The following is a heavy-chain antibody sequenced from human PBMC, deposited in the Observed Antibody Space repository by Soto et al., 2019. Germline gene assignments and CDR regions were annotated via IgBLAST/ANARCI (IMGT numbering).Heavy chain of an antibody. CDR3: AKCGQTEVSPPYYYYYYGMDV. CDR1: GFTYSKYT. J-gene: IGHJ6*02. D-gene: IGHD6-6*01. CDR2: ISHDGSNK. V-gene: IGHV3-30-3*02. Sequence: PGGSLRLSCAASGFTYSKYTMHWVRQAPGKGLEWVAAISHDGSNKYYGDSVKGRFTISRDNSKNTLSVQMSNLKSEDTAVYYCAKCGQTEVSPPYYYYYYGMDVWGQGTTVTVSS.